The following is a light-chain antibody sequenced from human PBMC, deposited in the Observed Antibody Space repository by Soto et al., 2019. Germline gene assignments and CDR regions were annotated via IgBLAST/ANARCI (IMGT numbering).Light chain of an antibody. CDR1: QSLSFN. Sequence: EIVMTQSPATLSVSPGERATLSCRASQSLSFNLAWYQQKPGQAPRLLIYAASTRATGIPARFSGSGSGTEFTLTISSLQSEDFATYSCQQSYNSPQTFGRGTKVDIK. CDR3: QQSYNSPQT. CDR2: AAS. J-gene: IGKJ1*01. V-gene: IGKV3-15*01.